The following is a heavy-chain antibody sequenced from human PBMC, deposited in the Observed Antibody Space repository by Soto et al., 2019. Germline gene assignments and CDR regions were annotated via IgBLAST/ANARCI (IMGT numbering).Heavy chain of an antibody. Sequence: QLQLQESGPGLVKPSETLSLICTDSGDSISSGRYHWGWIRQPPGKGLEFIATIHYTGNTHYNPSLRIRVPIFVDTSKSQFSLRLSSVTAADTAVYYCARADGFGVVTPFIDYWGQGTLVTVSS. V-gene: IGHV4-39*01. CDR3: ARADGFGVVTPFIDY. J-gene: IGHJ4*02. CDR1: GDSISSGRYH. CDR2: IHYTGNT. D-gene: IGHD3-3*01.